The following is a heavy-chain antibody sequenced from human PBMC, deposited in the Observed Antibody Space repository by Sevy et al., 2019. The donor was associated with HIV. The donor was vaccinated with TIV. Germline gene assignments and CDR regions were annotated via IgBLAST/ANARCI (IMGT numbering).Heavy chain of an antibody. Sequence: SETLSLTCTVSGDSISSSYWSWIRQPPGKGLEWIGYIYYSGITNYNPSLKSRVTISRDMSKNQFSLKLSSVTAADTAVYYWGGGSQYYYYGIDVLGQGDKVTVSS. J-gene: IGHJ6*02. V-gene: IGHV4-59*01. CDR1: GDSISSSY. CDR3: GGGSQYYYYGIDV. CDR2: IYYSGIT.